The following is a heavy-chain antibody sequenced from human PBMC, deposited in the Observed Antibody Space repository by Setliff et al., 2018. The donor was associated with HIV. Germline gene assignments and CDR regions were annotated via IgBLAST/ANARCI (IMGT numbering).Heavy chain of an antibody. CDR3: TRSRPPIDDAFDI. Sequence: GGSLRLSCAGSGFSFSSYVIHWVRLAPGRGLEDVSGIATNGGGTYYADSVKGRFTISRDNSENTVYLQMGSLRAEDMAVYYCTRSRPPIDDAFDIWGQGTMVTVSS. V-gene: IGHV3-64*02. CDR2: IATNGGGT. D-gene: IGHD2-15*01. J-gene: IGHJ3*02. CDR1: GFSFSSYV.